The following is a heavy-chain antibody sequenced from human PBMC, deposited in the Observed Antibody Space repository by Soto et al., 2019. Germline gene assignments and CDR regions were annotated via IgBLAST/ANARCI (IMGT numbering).Heavy chain of an antibody. V-gene: IGHV3-7*01. D-gene: IGHD6-19*01. CDR2: IKQDGSEK. CDR1: GLTFTSYW. Sequence: GGSLRLSCAASGLTFTSYWMSWVRQAPGRGLEWVANIKQDGSEKYYVDSVRGRFTISRDNAKNSLYLEMNNLRAEDTAVYYCAREAASSGWYDSWGPGTLVTVSS. CDR3: AREAASSGWYDS. J-gene: IGHJ5*01.